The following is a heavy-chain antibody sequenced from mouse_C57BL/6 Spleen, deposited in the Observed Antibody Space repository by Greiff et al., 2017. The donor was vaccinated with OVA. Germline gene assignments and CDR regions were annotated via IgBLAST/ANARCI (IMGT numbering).Heavy chain of an antibody. D-gene: IGHD1-1*01. CDR2: IWWDDDK. Sequence: QVTLKESGPGILQPSQTLSLTCSFSGFSLSTFGMGVGWIRQPPGKGLEWLAHIWWDDDKYYNLALKSRLTTSKDTSKNQVFLKIANVDTADTATYYCARMATVVAHFDYWGQGTTLTVSS. CDR3: ARMATVVAHFDY. J-gene: IGHJ2*01. CDR1: GFSLSTFGMG. V-gene: IGHV8-8*01.